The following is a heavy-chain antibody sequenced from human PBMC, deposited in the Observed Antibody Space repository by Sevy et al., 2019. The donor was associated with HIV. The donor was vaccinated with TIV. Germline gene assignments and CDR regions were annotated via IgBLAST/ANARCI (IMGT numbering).Heavy chain of an antibody. D-gene: IGHD1-1*01. V-gene: IGHV3-30*09. CDR1: EFTFSDYA. CDR3: VKEATAHRKIRFCFGDNCFYNWFDI. CDR2: VSDDGIKD. J-gene: IGHJ5*02. Sequence: GGSLRLSCTASEFTFSDYAMHWVRQTPGKGLEWVAIVSDDGIKDDYADSVKGRFAISRDNSRNTLYLQMNSLTPDDTAVYFCVKEATAHRKIRFCFGDNCFYNWFDIWGQGALVTVSS.